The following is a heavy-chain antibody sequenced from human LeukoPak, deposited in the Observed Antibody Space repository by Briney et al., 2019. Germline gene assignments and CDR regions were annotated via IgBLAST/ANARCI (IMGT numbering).Heavy chain of an antibody. CDR1: GFTFSSYS. J-gene: IGHJ5*02. Sequence: VGSLRLSCAASGFTFSSYSMNWVRQAPGRGLEWVSSISSSSSYIYYADSVKGRFTISRDNAKNSLYLQMNSLRDEDTAVYYCARDRTVPTLWFGRWGQGTLVTVS. CDR2: ISSSSSYI. V-gene: IGHV3-21*01. D-gene: IGHD4-17*01. CDR3: ARDRTVPTLWFGR.